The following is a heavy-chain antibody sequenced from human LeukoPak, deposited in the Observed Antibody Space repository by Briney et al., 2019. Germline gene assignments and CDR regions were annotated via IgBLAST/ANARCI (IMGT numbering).Heavy chain of an antibody. Sequence: GRSLRLSCAASGFTFDDYTMDWVRQAPGKDLEWVSGITWNSGSIGYADSVKGRFTISRDSAKNSLYLQMNSLRPEDTALYYCAKGGVVVVPAATLDYWGQGTLVTVSS. V-gene: IGHV3-9*01. CDR3: AKGGVVVVPAATLDY. CDR1: GFTFDDYT. CDR2: ITWNSGSI. J-gene: IGHJ4*02. D-gene: IGHD2-2*01.